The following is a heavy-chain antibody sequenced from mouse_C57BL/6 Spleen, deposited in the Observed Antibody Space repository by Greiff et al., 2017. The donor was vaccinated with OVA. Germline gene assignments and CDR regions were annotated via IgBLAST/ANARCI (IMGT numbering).Heavy chain of an antibody. D-gene: IGHD1-1*01. CDR1: GYAFSSYW. J-gene: IGHJ1*03. CDR2: IYPGDGDT. CDR3: AREGTTVVAHWYFDV. Sequence: QVQLKQSGAELVKPGASVKISCKASGYAFSSYWMNWVKQRPGKGLEWIGQIYPGDGDTTYNGKFKGKATLTADKSSSTAYMQLSSLTSEDSAVYFCAREGTTVVAHWYFDVWGTGTTVTVSS. V-gene: IGHV1-80*01.